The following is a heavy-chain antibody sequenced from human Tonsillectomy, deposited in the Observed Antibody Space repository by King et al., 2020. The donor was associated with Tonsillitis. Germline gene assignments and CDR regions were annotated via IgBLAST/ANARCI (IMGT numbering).Heavy chain of an antibody. CDR1: GYTFRDYY. J-gene: IGHJ4*02. CDR2: IKPNSGDT. D-gene: IGHD3-22*01. CDR3: AQTYYYDSSGYYSLDY. V-gene: IGHV1-2*02. Sequence: VQLVESGAEVKKPGASVKVSCKASGYTFRDYYIHWVRQAPGQGLEWMGWIKPNSGDTKYVEKFQGRVTMTRDTSISTAYMELSRLRSDDTAVYYCAQTYYYDSSGYYSLDYWGQGTLVTVSS.